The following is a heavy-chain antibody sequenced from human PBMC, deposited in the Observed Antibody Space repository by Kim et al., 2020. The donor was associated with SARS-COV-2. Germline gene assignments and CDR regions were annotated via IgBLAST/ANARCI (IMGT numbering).Heavy chain of an antibody. Sequence: GRFTISRDNSKNTLYLQMNSLRAEDTAVYYCARDVNYYGSGSYYGGWFDPWGQGTLVTVSS. J-gene: IGHJ5*02. CDR3: ARDVNYYGSGSYYGGWFDP. D-gene: IGHD3-10*01. V-gene: IGHV3-53*01.